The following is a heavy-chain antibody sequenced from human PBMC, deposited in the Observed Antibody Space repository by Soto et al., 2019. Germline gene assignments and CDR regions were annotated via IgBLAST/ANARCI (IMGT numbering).Heavy chain of an antibody. CDR2: INHRGYT. CDR3: ARLPYSNMYYYFDS. D-gene: IGHD6-13*01. J-gene: IGHJ4*02. V-gene: IGHV4-34*01. CDR1: GGPFSDYY. Sequence: SETLSVTCAFYGGPFSDYYWDWIRQPPGKGLDWIGEINHRGYTNYNPSLKSRVTISVDTSKNSFSLRVSSVTAADTAVYYCARLPYSNMYYYFDSWGQGTPVTVS.